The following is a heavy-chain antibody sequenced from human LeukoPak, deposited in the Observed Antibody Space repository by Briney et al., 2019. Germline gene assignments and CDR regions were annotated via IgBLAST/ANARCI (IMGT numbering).Heavy chain of an antibody. Sequence: GESLKISCKGSGYSFTSYWIGWVRQMPGKGLEWMGIIYPGDSDTSYSPSFQGQVTISADKSISTAYLQWSSLKASDTAMYYCTSAAAGTGAYYYYMDVWGKGTTVTVSS. CDR1: GYSFTSYW. V-gene: IGHV5-51*01. CDR3: TSAAAGTGAYYYYMDV. J-gene: IGHJ6*03. CDR2: IYPGDSDT. D-gene: IGHD6-13*01.